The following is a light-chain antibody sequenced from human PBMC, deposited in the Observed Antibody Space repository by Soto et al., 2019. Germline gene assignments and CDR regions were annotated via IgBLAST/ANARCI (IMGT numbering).Light chain of an antibody. CDR1: HSILHSNGYNY. Sequence: DIVLTQSPLSLPVTPGEPASISCRSSHSILHSNGYNYLDWYLQKPGQSPQLLIYLGSNRASGVPDRFSGSGSGTDFTLKISRVEAEDVGVYYCMQALQTPITFGQGTRLEIK. V-gene: IGKV2-28*01. CDR2: LGS. CDR3: MQALQTPIT. J-gene: IGKJ5*01.